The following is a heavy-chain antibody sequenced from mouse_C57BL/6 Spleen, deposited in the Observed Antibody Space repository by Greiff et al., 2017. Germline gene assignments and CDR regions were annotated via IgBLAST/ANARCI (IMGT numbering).Heavy chain of an antibody. J-gene: IGHJ3*01. D-gene: IGHD2-3*01. CDR1: GYTFTSYW. V-gene: IGHV1-59*01. Sequence: VQLQQPGAELVRPGTSVQLSCKASGYTFTSYWMHWVKQRPGQGLEWIGVIDPSDSYTNYNQKFKGKATLTVDTSSSTAYMQLSSLTSEDSAVYYCASPDGYPAWFAYWGQGTLVTVSA. CDR3: ASPDGYPAWFAY. CDR2: IDPSDSYT.